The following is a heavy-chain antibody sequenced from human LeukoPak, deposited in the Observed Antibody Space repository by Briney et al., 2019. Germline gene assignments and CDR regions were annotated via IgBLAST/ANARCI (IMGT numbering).Heavy chain of an antibody. Sequence: GGSLRLSCAASGFTVSSNYMSWVRQAPGKGLEWASVIYSGGSTYYADSVKGRFTISRDNSKNTLYLQMNSLRAEDTAVYYCARGVGSGSRLRAGDYWGQGTLVTVSS. CDR3: ARGVGSGSRLRAGDY. J-gene: IGHJ4*02. CDR2: IYSGGST. D-gene: IGHD1-26*01. CDR1: GFTVSSNY. V-gene: IGHV3-53*01.